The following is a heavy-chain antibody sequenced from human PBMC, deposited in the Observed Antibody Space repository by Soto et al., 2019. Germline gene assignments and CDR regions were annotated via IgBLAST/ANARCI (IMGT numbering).Heavy chain of an antibody. CDR2: IYHSGST. D-gene: IGHD2-15*01. Sequence: QVPLQESGPRLVRPSGTLPLTCTVSSGSITSANWWSWVRQPPGRGLEWIGEIYHSGSTNYNLSLKSRVTLSVDKSKNQFSLSLSSVTAADTAMYYCARRGGGVVLAATTPFDYWGQGTLVTVSS. CDR1: SGSITSANW. V-gene: IGHV4-4*02. J-gene: IGHJ4*02. CDR3: ARRGGGVVLAATTPFDY.